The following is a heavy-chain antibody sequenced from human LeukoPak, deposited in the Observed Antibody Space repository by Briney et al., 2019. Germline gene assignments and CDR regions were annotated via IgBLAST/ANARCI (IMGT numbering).Heavy chain of an antibody. J-gene: IGHJ4*02. V-gene: IGHV4-4*07. CDR1: GGSVSSYY. CDR3: AREGIFRSSDWFFDK. Sequence: SETLSLTCTVSGGSVSSYYWSWIRQPAGKGLEWIGRIFASGRTNHNPSLKSRVTMSVDMSKNQVSLDLTSVTAADTAVYYCAREGIFRSSDWFFDKWGQGTLVTVSS. D-gene: IGHD3-9*01. CDR2: IFASGRT.